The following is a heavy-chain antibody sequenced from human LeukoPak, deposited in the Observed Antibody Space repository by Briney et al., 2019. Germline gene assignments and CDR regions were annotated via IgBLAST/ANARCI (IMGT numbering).Heavy chain of an antibody. CDR1: GYTFTSYA. CDR2: INAGNGNT. D-gene: IGHD6-19*01. CDR3: ARGDQGGSGWYSYYYYGMDV. Sequence: ASVKVYCKASGYTFTSYAMHWVRQAPGQRLEWMGWINAGNGNTKYSQKFQGRVTITRDTSASTAYMELSSLRSEDTAVYYCARGDQGGSGWYSYYYYGMDVWGQGTTVTVSS. V-gene: IGHV1-3*01. J-gene: IGHJ6*02.